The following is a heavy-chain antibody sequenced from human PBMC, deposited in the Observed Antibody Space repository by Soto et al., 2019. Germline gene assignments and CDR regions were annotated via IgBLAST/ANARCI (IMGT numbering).Heavy chain of an antibody. D-gene: IGHD3-3*01. Sequence: SETLSLTCSVSGGSISRFYWGWIRQPPGKELEWIGYISDSGSTNYNPSLKSRVTISVDTSNNRFSLKVSSVTAADTAVYYCAREGFWSGYYYFDYWGQGILVTVSS. CDR3: AREGFWSGYYYFDY. J-gene: IGHJ4*02. CDR2: ISDSGST. CDR1: GGSISRFY. V-gene: IGHV4-59*01.